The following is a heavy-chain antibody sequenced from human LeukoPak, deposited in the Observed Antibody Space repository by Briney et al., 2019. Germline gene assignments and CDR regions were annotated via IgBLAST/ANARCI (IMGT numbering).Heavy chain of an antibody. D-gene: IGHD6-19*01. J-gene: IGHJ6*03. CDR1: GGSISSSSYY. Sequence: SETLSLTCTVSGGSISSSSYYWGWIRQPPGKGLEWIGSIYYSGSTYYNPSLKSRVTISVDTSKNQFSLKLSSVTAADTAVYYCARANSSGWYGRWVTDYYYMDVWGKGTTVTVSS. V-gene: IGHV4-39*07. CDR2: IYYSGST. CDR3: ARANSSGWYGRWVTDYYYMDV.